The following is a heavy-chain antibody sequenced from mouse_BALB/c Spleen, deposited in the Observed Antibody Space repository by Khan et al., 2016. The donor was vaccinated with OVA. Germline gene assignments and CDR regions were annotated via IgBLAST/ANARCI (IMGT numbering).Heavy chain of an antibody. J-gene: IGHJ3*01. Sequence: QVQLQQSGAELVKPGASVKLSCKASGYIFTNYYMYWVKQRPGQGLEWIGEINPSDGDTNFNDKFKTKATLTVDKSSSTAYMQLSSLTSEDSAVYYCTRSGYGTFAYWGQGTLVTVSA. V-gene: IGHV1S81*02. CDR3: TRSGYGTFAY. CDR2: INPSDGDT. CDR1: GYIFTNYY. D-gene: IGHD2-1*01.